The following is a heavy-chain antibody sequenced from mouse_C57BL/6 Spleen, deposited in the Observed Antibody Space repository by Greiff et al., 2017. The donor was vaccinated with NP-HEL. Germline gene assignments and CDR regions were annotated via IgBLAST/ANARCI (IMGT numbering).Heavy chain of an antibody. CDR2: ISDGGSYT. CDR3: ARETAQATFAWFAY. Sequence: EVHLVESGGGLVKPGGSLKLSCAASGFTFSSYAMSWVRQTPEKRLEWVATISDGGSYTYYPDNVKGRFTISRDNAKNNLYLQMSHLKSEDTAMYYCARETAQATFAWFAYWGQGTLVTVSA. V-gene: IGHV5-4*01. J-gene: IGHJ3*01. CDR1: GFTFSSYA. D-gene: IGHD3-2*02.